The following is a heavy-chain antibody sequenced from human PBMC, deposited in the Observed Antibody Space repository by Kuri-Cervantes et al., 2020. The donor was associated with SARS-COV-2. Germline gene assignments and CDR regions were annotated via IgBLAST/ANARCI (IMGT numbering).Heavy chain of an antibody. Sequence: SETLSLTCTVSGGSISAYYWTWIRQSAGKGLEWIGRIYSSGSTDYNPSLKSRVTMSVDTSKNQFSLNLSSVAAADTAVYYCARDRGIFWSGNDYWGQGTRVTVSS. CDR1: GGSISAYY. J-gene: IGHJ4*02. CDR2: IYSSGST. V-gene: IGHV4-4*07. D-gene: IGHD3-3*01. CDR3: ARDRGIFWSGNDY.